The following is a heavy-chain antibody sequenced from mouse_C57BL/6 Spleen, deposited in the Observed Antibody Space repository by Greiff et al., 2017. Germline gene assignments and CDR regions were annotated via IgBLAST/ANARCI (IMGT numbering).Heavy chain of an antibody. CDR1: GFTFSDYY. J-gene: IGHJ3*01. CDR2: ISNGGGST. D-gene: IGHD2-4*01. CDR3: ARPYYDYDRAWFAY. Sequence: EVQGVESGGGLVQPGGSLKLSCAASGFTFSDYYMYWVRQTPEKRLEWVAYISNGGGSTYYPDTVKGRFTISRDNAKNTLYLQMSRLKSEDTAMYYCARPYYDYDRAWFAYWGQGTLVTVSA. V-gene: IGHV5-12*01.